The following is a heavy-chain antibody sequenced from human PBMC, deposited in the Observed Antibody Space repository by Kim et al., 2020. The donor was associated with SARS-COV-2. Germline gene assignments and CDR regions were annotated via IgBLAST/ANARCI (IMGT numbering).Heavy chain of an antibody. D-gene: IGHD3-16*01. J-gene: IGHJ3*02. CDR3: AGKTRVDYSDAFDI. Sequence: AQKFQERVSITRDMSTSTAYMELSSLRSEDTAVYYCAGKTRVDYSDAFDIWGQGTMVTVSS. V-gene: IGHV1-58*01.